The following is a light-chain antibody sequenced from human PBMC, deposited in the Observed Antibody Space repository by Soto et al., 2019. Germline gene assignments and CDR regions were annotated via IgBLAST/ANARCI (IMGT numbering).Light chain of an antibody. Sequence: DIQMTQSPSTLSASVGDRVTITCRASQSISSWLAWYQQKPGKAPKLLIYDASSLESGVPSRFSGSGSGTEFTLTISSLQPDDFATYYCQQYNSPFMYTCGQGTKLEIK. CDR3: QQYNSPFMYT. CDR1: QSISSW. V-gene: IGKV1-5*01. J-gene: IGKJ2*01. CDR2: DAS.